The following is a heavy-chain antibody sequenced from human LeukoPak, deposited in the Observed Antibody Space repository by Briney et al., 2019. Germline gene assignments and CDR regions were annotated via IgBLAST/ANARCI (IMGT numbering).Heavy chain of an antibody. J-gene: IGHJ4*02. Sequence: GGSLRFSCAASRFTFSSYWMHWVRQAPGKGLEWVSYISSSSSTIYYADSVKGRFTISRDNAKNSLYLQMNSLRAEDTAVYYCATTVTTVYWGQGTLVTVSS. CDR2: ISSSSSTI. V-gene: IGHV3-48*01. CDR3: ATTVTTVY. D-gene: IGHD4-17*01. CDR1: RFTFSSYW.